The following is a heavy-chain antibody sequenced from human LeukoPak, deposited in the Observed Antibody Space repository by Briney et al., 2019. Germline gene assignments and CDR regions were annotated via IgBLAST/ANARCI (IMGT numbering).Heavy chain of an antibody. CDR2: IYHSGST. J-gene: IGHJ3*02. Sequence: SETLSLTCTVSGYSISSGYYWGWIRQSPGKGLEWIGSIYHSGSTYYNPSLKSRVTISVDTSKNQFSLKLSSVTAADTAVYYCAREGRQWLVHAFDIWGQGTMVTVSS. CDR1: GYSISSGYY. D-gene: IGHD6-19*01. V-gene: IGHV4-38-2*02. CDR3: AREGRQWLVHAFDI.